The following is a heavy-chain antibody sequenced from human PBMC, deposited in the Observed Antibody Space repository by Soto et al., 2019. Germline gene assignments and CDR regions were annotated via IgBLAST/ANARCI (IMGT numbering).Heavy chain of an antibody. CDR2: ISYDGSNK. Sequence: QVQLVESGGGVVQPGRSLRLSCAASGFTFSSYGMHWVRQAPGKGLEWVAVISYDGSNKYYVDSVKGRFTISRDNSKNTLYLQMNSLRAEDTAVYYCAKENYGIVHLDYWGQGTLVTVSS. D-gene: IGHD3-16*01. V-gene: IGHV3-30*18. J-gene: IGHJ4*02. CDR1: GFTFSSYG. CDR3: AKENYGIVHLDY.